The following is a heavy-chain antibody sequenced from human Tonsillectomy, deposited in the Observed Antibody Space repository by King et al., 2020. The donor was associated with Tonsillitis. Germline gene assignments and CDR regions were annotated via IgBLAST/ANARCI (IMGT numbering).Heavy chain of an antibody. D-gene: IGHD2-2*02. CDR1: GGSISSAGYY. Sequence: VPLQESGPGLVKPSQTLSLTCAVSGGSISSAGYYWSWIRQHPGKGLEWIGYIYHTGSSYYNPSLKSRVSISLDMSNNNFSLKLSSVTAADTALYYCARAEGVVLPSSIHSWGQGTLVTVSS. J-gene: IGHJ4*02. V-gene: IGHV4-31*11. CDR2: IYHTGSS. CDR3: ARAEGVVLPSSIHS.